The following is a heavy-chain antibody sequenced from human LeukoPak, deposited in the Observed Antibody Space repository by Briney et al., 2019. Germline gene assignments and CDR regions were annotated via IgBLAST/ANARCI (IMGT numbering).Heavy chain of an antibody. D-gene: IGHD1-1*01. V-gene: IGHV3-74*01. Sequence: PGGSLRLSCAASGFTFSSHWMHWVRQAPGKGLVWASRINSEGSTTTYADSAQGRFTISRDNAKNTLYLQMNSLRVEDTAVYYCARDYNWNPPDYWGQGTLVTVSS. J-gene: IGHJ4*02. CDR3: ARDYNWNPPDY. CDR1: GFTFSSHW. CDR2: INSEGSTT.